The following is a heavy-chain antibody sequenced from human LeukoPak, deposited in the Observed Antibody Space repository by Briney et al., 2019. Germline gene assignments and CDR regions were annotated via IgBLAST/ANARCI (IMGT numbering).Heavy chain of an antibody. J-gene: IGHJ4*02. CDR3: ARDDRVISGSYYG. CDR2: INPNSGGT. V-gene: IGHV1-2*06. Sequence: ASVKVSCKASGYTFTSYDINWVRQAPGQGLEWMGRINPNSGGTNYAQKFQGRVTMTRDTSISTAYMELSRLRSDDTAVYYCARDDRVISGSYYGWGQGTLVTVSS. CDR1: GYTFTSYD. D-gene: IGHD1-26*01.